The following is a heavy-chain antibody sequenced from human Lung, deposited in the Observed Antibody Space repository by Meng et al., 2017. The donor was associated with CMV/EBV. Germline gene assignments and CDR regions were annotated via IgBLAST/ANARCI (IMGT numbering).Heavy chain of an antibody. CDR3: VTETGYNYDN. D-gene: IGHD5-24*01. CDR2: IYFSGNT. J-gene: IGHJ4*02. V-gene: IGHV4-39*07. Sequence: QSPLQGPGPDQLQRSKPLLFPFSFSVGSISSSSCYWGWIRQSPGKGLEWIGSIYFSGNTYYNPSLKSRVTMSVGTAQNKFLLTLRSVTAADTAVYYCVTETGYNYDNWDQGALVTVSS. CDR1: VGSISSSSCY.